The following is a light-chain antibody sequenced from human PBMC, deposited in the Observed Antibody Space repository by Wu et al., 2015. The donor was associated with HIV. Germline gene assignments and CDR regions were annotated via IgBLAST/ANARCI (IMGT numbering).Light chain of an antibody. CDR1: HDIKNF. CDR2: SAS. CDR3: QNYDAVPRT. J-gene: IGKJ1*01. V-gene: IGKV1-27*01. Sequence: DIQMTQSPSTLSAFVGDRVTITCRASHDIKNFLAWYQHKAGQVPRLLIFSASSSFSGVPSRFSGSGAGTDFTLTIDSLQPEDVATYYCQNYDAVPRTFGQG.